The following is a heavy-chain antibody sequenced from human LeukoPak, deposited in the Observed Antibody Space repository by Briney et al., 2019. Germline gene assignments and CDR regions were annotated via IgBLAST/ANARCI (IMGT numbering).Heavy chain of an antibody. D-gene: IGHD2-2*01. CDR3: ARDRYQLLVYYYYGMDV. J-gene: IGHJ6*02. CDR1: GFTFSSYS. CDR2: ISSSSSYI. Sequence: GGSLRLSCAASGFTFSSYSMNWVRQAPGKGLEWVSSISSSSSYIYYADSVKGRFTISRDNAKNSLYLQMNSLRAEDTAVYYCARDRYQLLVYYYYGMDVWGQGTTVTVSS. V-gene: IGHV3-21*01.